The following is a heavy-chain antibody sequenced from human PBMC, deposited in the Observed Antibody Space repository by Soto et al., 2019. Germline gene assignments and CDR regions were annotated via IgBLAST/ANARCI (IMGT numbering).Heavy chain of an antibody. CDR3: ASLGDSSGYYYRPRDY. CDR1: GFTFDDYA. J-gene: IGHJ4*02. D-gene: IGHD3-22*01. CDR2: ISWNSGSI. Sequence: PGGSLRLSCAASGFTFDDYAMHWVRQAPGKGLEWVSGISWNSGSIGYADSVKGRFTISRDNAKNSLYLQMNSLRAEDTALYYCASLGDSSGYYYRPRDYWGQGTLVTVSS. V-gene: IGHV3-9*01.